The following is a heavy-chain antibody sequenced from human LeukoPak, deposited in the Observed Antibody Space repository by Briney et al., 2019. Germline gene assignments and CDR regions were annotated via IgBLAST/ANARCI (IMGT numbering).Heavy chain of an antibody. CDR2: INSDGSST. Sequence: GGSLRLSCAASGFTFSSYWMHWVRQAPGKGLVWVSRINSDGSSTSYADSVKGRFTISRDSSKNTLFLQMNSLRLEDMAVYYCAKGGTRGQFYFDCWGQGTLVTVSS. CDR3: AKGGTRGQFYFDC. V-gene: IGHV3-74*01. CDR1: GFTFSSYW. D-gene: IGHD3-16*01. J-gene: IGHJ4*02.